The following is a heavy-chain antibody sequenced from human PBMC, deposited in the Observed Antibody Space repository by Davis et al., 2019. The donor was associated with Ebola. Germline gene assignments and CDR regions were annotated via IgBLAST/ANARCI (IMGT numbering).Heavy chain of an antibody. Sequence: SVKVSCKASGGTFSSYAISWVRQAPGQGLEWMGGIIPILGIANYAQKFQGRVTITADKSTSTAYMELSSLRSEDTAVYYCARTTVTINWFDPWGQGTLVTVSS. CDR2: IIPILGIA. J-gene: IGHJ5*02. D-gene: IGHD4-17*01. CDR3: ARTTVTINWFDP. CDR1: GGTFSSYA. V-gene: IGHV1-69*10.